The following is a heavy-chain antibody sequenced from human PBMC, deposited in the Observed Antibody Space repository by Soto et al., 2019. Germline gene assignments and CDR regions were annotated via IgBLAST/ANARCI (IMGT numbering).Heavy chain of an antibody. CDR3: AKEAARPGPCDS. Sequence: EVQLLESGGGLVQPGGSLRLSCEASGFTFSSYPMSWVRQAPGKGLEWISGITGGATNAYYADSVKGRITISRVNSKNTLYLQLNSLRAEDTAVYYCAKEAARPGPCDSWGQGTLVTVSS. D-gene: IGHD6-6*01. J-gene: IGHJ4*02. CDR1: GFTFSSYP. V-gene: IGHV3-23*01. CDR2: ITGGATNA.